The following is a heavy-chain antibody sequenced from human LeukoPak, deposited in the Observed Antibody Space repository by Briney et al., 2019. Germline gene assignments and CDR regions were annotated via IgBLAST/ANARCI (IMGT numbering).Heavy chain of an antibody. J-gene: IGHJ4*02. CDR1: GGSISSYY. V-gene: IGHV4-4*09. CDR2: IYTSGRT. CDR3: ARQDGSSYYFDY. Sequence: SETLSLTCTVAGGSISSYYSSWIRQPPRKGLEWIGYIYTSGRTNYNPSLKSRVTISVDTSKNQFSLKLSSVTAADTAVYYCARQDGSSYYFDYWGQGTLVTVSS. D-gene: IGHD1-26*01.